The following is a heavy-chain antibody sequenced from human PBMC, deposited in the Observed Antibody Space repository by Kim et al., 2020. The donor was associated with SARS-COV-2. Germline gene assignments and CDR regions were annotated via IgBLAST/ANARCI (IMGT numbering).Heavy chain of an antibody. CDR3: AREGDGYNFRDFAY. D-gene: IGHD1-1*01. V-gene: IGHV3-11*04. J-gene: IGHJ4*01. CDR1: GFIFSDYF. Sequence: GGSLRLSCVASGFIFSDYFMCWIRQAPGKGLEWISCINTGGSSLGYADSVKGRFTISRDNAKSVLYLQMNSLRADDTAVYYCAREGDGYNFRDFAYWGQGTLVTVSS. CDR2: INTGGSSL.